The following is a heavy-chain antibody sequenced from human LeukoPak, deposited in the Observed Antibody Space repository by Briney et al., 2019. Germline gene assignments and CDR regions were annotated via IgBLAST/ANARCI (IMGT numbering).Heavy chain of an antibody. J-gene: IGHJ4*02. Sequence: SETLSLXCSVSGYSISSGYYWGWIRQPPGKGLEWMGIIYQSGKTYCNPSLESRVTISVDTSKNQFSLKMNSMTAADTAMYYCARGLPGGQLSRYDYWGQGTLVTVSS. D-gene: IGHD6-13*01. CDR2: IYQSGKT. V-gene: IGHV4-38-2*02. CDR1: GYSISSGYY. CDR3: ARGLPGGQLSRYDY.